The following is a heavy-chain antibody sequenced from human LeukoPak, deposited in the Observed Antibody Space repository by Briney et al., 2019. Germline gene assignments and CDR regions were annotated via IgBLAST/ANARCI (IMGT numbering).Heavy chain of an antibody. J-gene: IGHJ6*03. CDR1: GFTFSSYA. D-gene: IGHD6-6*01. V-gene: IGHV3-30-3*01. CDR3: ARSSSRPTYYYYYIDV. Sequence: PGGSLRLSCSASGFTFSSYATHWVRQAPGKGLEWLAVISYDGSNKYYADSVKGRFTISRDNSKNTLYLQMNSLRAEDTAVYYCARSSSRPTYYYYYIDVWGTRTTVTVSS. CDR2: ISYDGSNK.